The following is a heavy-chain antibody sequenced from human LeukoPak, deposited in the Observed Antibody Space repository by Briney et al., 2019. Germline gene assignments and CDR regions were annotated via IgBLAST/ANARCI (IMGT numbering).Heavy chain of an antibody. V-gene: IGHV1-2*02. Sequence: ASVKVSCKASGYTFTGYYMHWVRQAPGQGLEWMGWINPNSGGTNYAQKFQGRVTMTRDTSISTAYMELSRLRSDDTAVYYCVRDRIGVRFGELIDYWGQGTLVTVSS. CDR1: GYTFTGYY. D-gene: IGHD3-10*01. J-gene: IGHJ4*02. CDR2: INPNSGGT. CDR3: VRDRIGVRFGELIDY.